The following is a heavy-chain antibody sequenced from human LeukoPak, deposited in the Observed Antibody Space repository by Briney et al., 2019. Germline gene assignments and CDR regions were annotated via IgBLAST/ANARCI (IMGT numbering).Heavy chain of an antibody. J-gene: IGHJ4*02. CDR2: IYYSGST. Sequence: SETLSLTCTVSGGSISSSSYYWGWIRQPPGKGLEWIGSIYYSGSTYYNPSLKSRFTISVDTSKNPFSLKLSSVTAADTAVYYCARLLYGSGSYSNIFDSWGQGTLVTVSS. CDR1: GGSISSSSYY. CDR3: ARLLYGSGSYSNIFDS. D-gene: IGHD3-10*01. V-gene: IGHV4-39*01.